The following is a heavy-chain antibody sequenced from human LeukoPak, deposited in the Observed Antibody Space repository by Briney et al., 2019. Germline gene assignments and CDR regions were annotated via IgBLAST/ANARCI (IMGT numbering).Heavy chain of an antibody. Sequence: GGSLRLSCAASGFTFSSYWMHWVRQAPGKGLVWVSRINSDGSSTSYADSVKGRFTISRDNSKNSLYLQMNSLRIEDTALYYCAKPFGSISSRSVYFDYWGQGTLVTVSS. D-gene: IGHD3-3*01. CDR1: GFTFSSYW. V-gene: IGHV3-74*01. CDR3: AKPFGSISSRSVYFDY. J-gene: IGHJ4*02. CDR2: INSDGSST.